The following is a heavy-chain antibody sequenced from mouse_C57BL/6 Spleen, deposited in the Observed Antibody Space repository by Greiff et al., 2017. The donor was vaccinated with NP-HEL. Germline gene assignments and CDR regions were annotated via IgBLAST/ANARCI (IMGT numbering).Heavy chain of an antibody. CDR2: IRLKSDNYAT. CDR3: TVNYDYDEGFAY. J-gene: IGHJ3*01. D-gene: IGHD2-4*01. V-gene: IGHV6-3*01. CDR1: GFTFSNYW. Sequence: EVQLQESGGGLVQPGGSMKLSCVASGFTFSNYWMNWVRQSPEKGLEWVAQIRLKSDNYATHYAESVKGRFTISRDDSKSSVYLQMNNLRAEDTGIYYCTVNYDYDEGFAYWGQGTLVTVSA.